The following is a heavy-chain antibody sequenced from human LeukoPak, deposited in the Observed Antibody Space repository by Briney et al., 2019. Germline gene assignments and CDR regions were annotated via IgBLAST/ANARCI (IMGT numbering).Heavy chain of an antibody. D-gene: IGHD4-17*01. CDR2: INHSGGST. CDR3: ARDLVYGDYN. J-gene: IGHJ4*02. Sequence: ASVKVSCKASGYTFTSYYMHWVGQAPGHGLEWMGIINHSGGSTSYAQKFQGRVTMTRDMSTSTVYMELSSLRSEDTAVYYCARDLVYGDYNWGKGTLVTVSS. V-gene: IGHV1-46*01. CDR1: GYTFTSYY.